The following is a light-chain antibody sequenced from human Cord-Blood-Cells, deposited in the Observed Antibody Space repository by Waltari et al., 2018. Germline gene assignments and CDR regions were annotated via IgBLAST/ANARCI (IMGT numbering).Light chain of an antibody. CDR3: QSYDSSLSALYV. CDR2: GNA. CDR1: SSNIGAGYD. Sequence: QSVLTQPPSVSGAPGQRVTISCTGSSSNIGAGYDVHWYQQLPGTAPKLLIYGNANRPSGCPARFSGSKSGSSASLAITGLQAEDEADYYCQSYDSSLSALYVFGTGTKVTVL. V-gene: IGLV1-40*01. J-gene: IGLJ1*01.